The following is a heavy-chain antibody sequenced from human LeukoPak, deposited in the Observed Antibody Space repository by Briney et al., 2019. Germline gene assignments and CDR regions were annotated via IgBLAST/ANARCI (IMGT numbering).Heavy chain of an antibody. CDR1: GFTFSSYS. Sequence: GGSLRLSCAASGFTFSSYSMNWVRQAPGKGLEWVSSISSSSSYIYYADSVKGRFTISRDNAKNSLYLQMNSLRAEDTAVYYCARDVAGITAAGAPPPEDWYFDLWGRGTLVTVSS. CDR2: ISSSSSYI. J-gene: IGHJ2*01. CDR3: ARDVAGITAAGAPPPEDWYFDL. V-gene: IGHV3-21*01. D-gene: IGHD6-13*01.